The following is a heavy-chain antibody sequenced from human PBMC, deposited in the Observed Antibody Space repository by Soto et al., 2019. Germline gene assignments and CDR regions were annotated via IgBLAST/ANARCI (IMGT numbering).Heavy chain of an antibody. CDR1: GGSFSGYY. J-gene: IGHJ6*03. V-gene: IGHV4-34*01. Sequence: SETLSLTCAVYGGSFSGYYWSWIRQPPGKGLEWIGEINHSGSTNYNPSLKSRVTISVDTSKNQFSLKLSSVTAADTAVYYCARGVGYCSSTSCYDNYYYMDVWGKGTTVTVSS. D-gene: IGHD2-2*01. CDR2: INHSGST. CDR3: ARGVGYCSSTSCYDNYYYMDV.